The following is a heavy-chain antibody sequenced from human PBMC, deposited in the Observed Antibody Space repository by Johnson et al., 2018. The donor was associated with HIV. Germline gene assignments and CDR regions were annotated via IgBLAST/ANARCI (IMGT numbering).Heavy chain of an antibody. V-gene: IGHV3-30*04. CDR2: ISYDGSNK. J-gene: IGHJ3*02. Sequence: VQLVESGGGVVQPGRSLRLSCAASGFTFSSYAMHWVRQAPGKGLEWVAVISYDGSNKYYADSVKGRFTISRDNSKNTLYLQMNSLRAEDTAVYYCARDRIAVAQGAFDIWGQGTVVTVSS. D-gene: IGHD6-19*01. CDR3: ARDRIAVAQGAFDI. CDR1: GFTFSSYA.